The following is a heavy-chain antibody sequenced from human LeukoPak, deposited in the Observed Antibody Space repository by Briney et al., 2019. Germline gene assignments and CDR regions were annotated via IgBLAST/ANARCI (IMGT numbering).Heavy chain of an antibody. CDR2: IYSGGST. D-gene: IGHD5-18*01. Sequence: GGSLRLSCAASGFTVSSNYMSWVRQAPGKGLEWVSVIYSGGSTYYADSVKGRFTISRDNSKNTLYLRMNSLRAEDTAVYYCARDPGYGTYYYGMDVWGQGTTVTVSS. V-gene: IGHV3-53*01. CDR1: GFTVSSNY. J-gene: IGHJ6*02. CDR3: ARDPGYGTYYYGMDV.